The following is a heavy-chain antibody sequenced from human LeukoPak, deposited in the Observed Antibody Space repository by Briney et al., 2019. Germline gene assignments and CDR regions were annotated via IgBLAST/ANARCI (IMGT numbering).Heavy chain of an antibody. CDR2: INPNSGGT. Sequence: ASVKVSCKASGYTFTNYYMHWVRQAPGQGLERMGWINPNSGGTNYAQKFQGRVTMTRDTSINTAYMELSSLRSEDTAVYYCARSRGYGATYTFDIWGQGTMVTVSS. CDR1: GYTFTNYY. D-gene: IGHD3-22*01. CDR3: ARSRGYGATYTFDI. V-gene: IGHV1-2*02. J-gene: IGHJ3*02.